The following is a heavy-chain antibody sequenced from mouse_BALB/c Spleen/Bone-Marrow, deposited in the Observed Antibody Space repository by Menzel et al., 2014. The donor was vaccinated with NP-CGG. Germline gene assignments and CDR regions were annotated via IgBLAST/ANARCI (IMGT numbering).Heavy chain of an antibody. D-gene: IGHD4-1*01. CDR1: GYTFTSYY. V-gene: IGHV1S56*01. CDR2: IYPGNVNT. J-gene: IGHJ2*01. CDR3: AREANWNFDY. Sequence: VQLQQPGPELVKPGASVRISCKAAGYTFTSYYIHWVKQRPGQGLEWIGWIYPGNVNTKYNEKFKGKATLTADKSSSTAYIQLSSLTSEDSAVYFCAREANWNFDYWDQGATLAISS.